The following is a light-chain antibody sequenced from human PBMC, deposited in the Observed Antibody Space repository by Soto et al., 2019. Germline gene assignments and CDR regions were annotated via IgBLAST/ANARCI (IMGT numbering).Light chain of an antibody. J-gene: IGKJ1*01. V-gene: IGKV3-20*01. CDR3: QQYGSSRTWT. Sequence: EIVLTQSPGTLSLSPGERPTLSCRASQSVSSSFLAWYQQKPGQAPRLLIYGASSRATGIPDRFSGSGSGTDFTLTISRLEPEDFAVYYCQQYGSSRTWTFGQGTKVDIK. CDR1: QSVSSSF. CDR2: GAS.